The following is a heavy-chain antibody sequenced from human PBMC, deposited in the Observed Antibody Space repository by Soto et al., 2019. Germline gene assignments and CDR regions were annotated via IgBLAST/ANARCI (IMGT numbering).Heavy chain of an antibody. CDR1: GFTFSSYA. V-gene: IGHV3-23*01. Sequence: GSLRLSCAASGFTFSSYAMSWVRQAPGKGLEWVSAISGSGGSTYYADSVKGRFTISRDNSKNTLYMQMNSMRAEDTAVFYCAKLIAAAGIYYFDYWGQGTLVTVSS. CDR3: AKLIAAAGIYYFDY. CDR2: ISGSGGST. J-gene: IGHJ4*02. D-gene: IGHD6-13*01.